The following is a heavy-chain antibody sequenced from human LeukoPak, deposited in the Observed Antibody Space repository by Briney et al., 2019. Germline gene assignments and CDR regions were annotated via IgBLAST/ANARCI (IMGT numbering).Heavy chain of an antibody. Sequence: GGSLRLSCAASGFTFDDYAMHWVRQAPGKGLEWVSGISWNSGSIGYADSVKGRFTISRDNAKNPLYLQMNSLRAEDTALYYCAKARRGYSYGYDYWGQGTLVTVSS. V-gene: IGHV3-9*01. J-gene: IGHJ4*02. D-gene: IGHD5-18*01. CDR2: ISWNSGSI. CDR3: AKARRGYSYGYDY. CDR1: GFTFDDYA.